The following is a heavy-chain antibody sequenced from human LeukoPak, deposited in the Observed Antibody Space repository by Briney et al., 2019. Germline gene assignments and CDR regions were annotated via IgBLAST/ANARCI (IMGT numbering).Heavy chain of an antibody. CDR1: GFTFSSYA. CDR2: ISGSGGST. J-gene: IGHJ6*03. CDR3: AKVDCSSTSCYIYYYYYMDV. V-gene: IGHV3-23*01. Sequence: GGSLRLSCAASGFTFSSYAMSWVRQAPGKGLEWVSAISGSGGSTYYADSVKGRFTISRDNSKNTLYLQMNSLRAEDTAVYYCAKVDCSSTSCYIYYYYYMDVWGKGTTVTVSS. D-gene: IGHD2-2*02.